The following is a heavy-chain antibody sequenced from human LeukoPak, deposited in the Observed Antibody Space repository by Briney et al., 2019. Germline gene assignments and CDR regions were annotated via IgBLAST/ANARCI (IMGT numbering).Heavy chain of an antibody. J-gene: IGHJ4*02. D-gene: IGHD2-2*01. V-gene: IGHV1-2*02. CDR2: INPNSGDT. CDR1: GYTFTDYY. CDR3: ARWGAQPAAAISFDY. Sequence: GASVKVSCKASGYTFTDYYNHWVRQAPGQGLEWMGWINPNSGDTNYARNFQGRVTMTTDTSTSTAYMELRSLRSDDTAVYYCARWGAQPAAAISFDYWGQGTLVTVSS.